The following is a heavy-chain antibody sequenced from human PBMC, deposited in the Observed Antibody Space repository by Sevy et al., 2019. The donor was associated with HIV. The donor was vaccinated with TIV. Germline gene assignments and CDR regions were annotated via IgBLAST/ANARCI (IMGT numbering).Heavy chain of an antibody. Sequence: GGSLRLSCAASGFSLSDHAVSWVRQTPGKGLEWLAVISYNGRNQYYGDSVKGRFTISKDDSKNTLYLHLNSLRAEDTAVYYCARFVGYCSGGRCSIIDFWGQGTLVTVSS. CDR2: ISYNGRNQ. V-gene: IGHV3-30*04. J-gene: IGHJ4*02. CDR3: ARFVGYCSGGRCSIIDF. CDR1: GFSLSDHA. D-gene: IGHD2-15*01.